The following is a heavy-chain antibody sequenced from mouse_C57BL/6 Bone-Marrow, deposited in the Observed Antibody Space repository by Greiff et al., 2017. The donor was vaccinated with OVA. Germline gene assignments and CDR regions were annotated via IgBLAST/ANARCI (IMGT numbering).Heavy chain of an antibody. Sequence: VQLKESGGGLVKPGGSLKLSCAASGFTFSSYAMSWVRQTPEKRLEWVATISDGGSYTYYPDNVKGRFTISRDNAKNNLYLQMSHLKSEDTAMYYCAKFYYGSSYDYAMDYWGQGTSVTVSS. V-gene: IGHV5-4*01. CDR1: GFTFSSYA. CDR2: ISDGGSYT. CDR3: AKFYYGSSYDYAMDY. J-gene: IGHJ4*01. D-gene: IGHD1-1*01.